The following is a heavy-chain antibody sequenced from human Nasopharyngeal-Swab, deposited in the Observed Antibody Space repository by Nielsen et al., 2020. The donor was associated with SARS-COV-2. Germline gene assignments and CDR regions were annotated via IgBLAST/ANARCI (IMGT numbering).Heavy chain of an antibody. Sequence: GSLKISCAAAGFTFGSVAMNWVRPAPGKGPQWVATITDTGHGTYYADSVKGRFTISRDNPKNTLYLHMNSLRAEDSALYYCAKGYCSGAGCDYFDHWGQGTLVTVSS. CDR2: ITDTGHGT. CDR1: GFTFGSVA. D-gene: IGHD2-15*01. J-gene: IGHJ4*02. V-gene: IGHV3-23*01. CDR3: AKGYCSGAGCDYFDH.